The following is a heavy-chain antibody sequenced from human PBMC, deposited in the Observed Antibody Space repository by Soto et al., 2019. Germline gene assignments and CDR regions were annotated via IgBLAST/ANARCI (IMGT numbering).Heavy chain of an antibody. J-gene: IGHJ4*02. Sequence: GGSLRLSCAASGFTFSSYAMHWVRQAPGKGLEWVAVISYDGSNKYYADSVKGRFTISRDNSKNTLYLQMNSLRAEDTAVYYCARDRYGSSWYSYYFDYWGQGTLVTVS. CDR1: GFTFSSYA. V-gene: IGHV3-30-3*01. CDR2: ISYDGSNK. CDR3: ARDRYGSSWYSYYFDY. D-gene: IGHD6-13*01.